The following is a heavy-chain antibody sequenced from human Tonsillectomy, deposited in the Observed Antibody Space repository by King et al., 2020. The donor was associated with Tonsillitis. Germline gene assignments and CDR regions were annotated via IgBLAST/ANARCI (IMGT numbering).Heavy chain of an antibody. CDR2: ISWNSGSI. J-gene: IGHJ4*02. CDR1: GFTFDDYA. D-gene: IGHD1-26*01. V-gene: IGHV3-9*01. CDR3: AKDLGGTYGAYYFDY. Sequence: VQLVESGGGLVQPGRSLRLSCAASGFTFDDYAMHWVRQAPGKGLEWVSGISWNSGSIGYADSVKGRFTISRDNAKNSLYLQMNSLRAEDTALYYCAKDLGGTYGAYYFDYWGQGTLVTVSS.